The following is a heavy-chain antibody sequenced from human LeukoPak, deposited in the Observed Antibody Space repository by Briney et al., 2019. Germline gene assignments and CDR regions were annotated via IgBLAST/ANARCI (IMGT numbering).Heavy chain of an antibody. V-gene: IGHV4-4*02. CDR1: GGSISSSNW. CDR2: IYHSGST. CDR3: ARDSGSYAIDY. D-gene: IGHD1-26*01. Sequence: SETLSLTCAVSGGSISSSNWWSWVRQPPGKGLEWIGEIYHSGSTNYNPSLKSRVTISVDKSKSQFSLKLSSVIAADTAVYYCARDSGSYAIDYWGQGTLVTVSS. J-gene: IGHJ4*02.